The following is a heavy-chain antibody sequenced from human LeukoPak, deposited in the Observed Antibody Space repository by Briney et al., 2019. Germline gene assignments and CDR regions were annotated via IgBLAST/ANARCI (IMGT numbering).Heavy chain of an antibody. D-gene: IGHD6-13*01. J-gene: IGHJ4*02. Sequence: SETLSLTCTVSGGSISSYYGSWIRQPPGMGLGGIGYIYYTGSTNYNPSLKSRVTISVDTSKNQFSLKLTSVTAADTAVYYCARGEIAAAGPFDYWGQGTLVTVSS. CDR1: GGSISSYY. CDR2: IYYTGST. V-gene: IGHV4-59*01. CDR3: ARGEIAAAGPFDY.